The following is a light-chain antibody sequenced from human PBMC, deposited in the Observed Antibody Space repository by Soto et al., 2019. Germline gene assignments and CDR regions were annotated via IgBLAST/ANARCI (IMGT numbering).Light chain of an antibody. J-gene: IGKJ1*01. Sequence: EIVLTQSPGTLSLSPGERATLSCRASRSVTTFLAWYQQRPGQAPRLLISEASHRAAGIPARFSGSGSGTDFTLTISSLEPEDFEVYYCQQSHNWPRSFGQGTKVEIK. CDR2: EAS. CDR3: QQSHNWPRS. CDR1: RSVTTF. V-gene: IGKV3-11*01.